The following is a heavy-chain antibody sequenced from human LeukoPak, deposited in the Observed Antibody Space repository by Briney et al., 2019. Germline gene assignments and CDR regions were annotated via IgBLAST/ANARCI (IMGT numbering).Heavy chain of an antibody. Sequence: GGSLRLSCAASGFSFSEYYMTWVRQAPGKGLEWVAVIWYDGSNKYYEDSVKGRFTISRDNSKNTLYLQMNSLRAEDTAVYYCARDWGSGNSYYFDYWGQGTLVTVSS. V-gene: IGHV3-33*07. CDR3: ARDWGSGNSYYFDY. CDR1: GFSFSEYY. D-gene: IGHD3-10*01. J-gene: IGHJ4*02. CDR2: IWYDGSNK.